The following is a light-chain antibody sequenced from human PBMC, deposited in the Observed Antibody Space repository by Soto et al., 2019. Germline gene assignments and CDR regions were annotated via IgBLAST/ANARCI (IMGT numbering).Light chain of an antibody. V-gene: IGLV2-23*02. CDR2: VVG. CDR3: CSYAGSGTPYV. Sequence: QSVLTQPASVSGSPGQSMTISCTGTSSDVGSYNLVSWYQHHPGKAPKLMIYVVGKRPSGVSSRFSGSKSGNTASLTISGLQAEDEADYYCCSYAGSGTPYVFGTGTKLTVL. CDR1: SSDVGSYNL. J-gene: IGLJ1*01.